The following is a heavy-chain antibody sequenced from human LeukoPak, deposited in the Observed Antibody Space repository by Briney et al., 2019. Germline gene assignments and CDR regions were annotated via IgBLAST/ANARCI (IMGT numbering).Heavy chain of an antibody. CDR3: ARDWASSGSNQVDY. V-gene: IGHV4-30-2*05. D-gene: IGHD3-22*01. Sequence: SQTLSLTCTVSGGSISSGVYYWSWIRQPPGKGLEWIGYIYHSGSTYYNPSLKSRVTISVDTSKNQFSLKLSSVTAADTAVYYCARDWASSGSNQVDYWGQGTLVTVSS. CDR2: IYHSGST. J-gene: IGHJ4*02. CDR1: GGSISSGVYY.